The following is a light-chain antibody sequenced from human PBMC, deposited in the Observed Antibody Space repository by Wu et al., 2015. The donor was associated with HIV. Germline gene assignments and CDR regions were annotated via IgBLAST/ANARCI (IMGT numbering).Light chain of an antibody. J-gene: IGKJ1*01. CDR1: ESISAS. CDR3: QQYYHYPRT. Sequence: IRITQSPSSLSASTGDRVTITCRANESISASLAWYQQKPGAAPKLLIYAASTLESGVPSRFSGTGSGTEFTLTISCLQSGDFASYLCQQYYHYPRTFGQGTKVEIK. V-gene: IGKV1-8*01. CDR2: AAS.